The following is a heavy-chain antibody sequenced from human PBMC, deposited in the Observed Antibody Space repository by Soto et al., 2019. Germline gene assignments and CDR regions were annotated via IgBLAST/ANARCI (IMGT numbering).Heavy chain of an antibody. V-gene: IGHV3-21*01. D-gene: IGHD3-16*01. CDR2: ISSSSSYI. CDR3: SRDHLRQNAFEI. CDR1: GFTFSSYS. Sequence: AGGSLRLSCAASGFTFSSYSMNWVRQAPGKGLEWVSSISSSSSYIYYADSVKGRFTISRDNAKNSLYLQMNSLRAEDTAVYYCSRDHLRQNAFEIWGQGTMVTVSS. J-gene: IGHJ3*02.